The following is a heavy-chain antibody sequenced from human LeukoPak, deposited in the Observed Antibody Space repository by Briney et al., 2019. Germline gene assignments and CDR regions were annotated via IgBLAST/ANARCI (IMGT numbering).Heavy chain of an antibody. Sequence: GGSLRLSCAASGFTFSSYWMSWVRQAPGKGLEWVANIKQDGSEKYYVDSVKGRFTISRDNAKNSLYLQMNSLRAEDTAVYYCARGPLIWGRLTFYFDYWGQGTLVTVSS. D-gene: IGHD3-10*01. J-gene: IGHJ4*02. CDR1: GFTFSSYW. V-gene: IGHV3-7*01. CDR3: ARGPLIWGRLTFYFDY. CDR2: IKQDGSEK.